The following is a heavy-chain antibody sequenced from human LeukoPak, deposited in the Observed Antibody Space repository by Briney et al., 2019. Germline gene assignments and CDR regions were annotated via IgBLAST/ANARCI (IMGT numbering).Heavy chain of an antibody. CDR2: IYTSGST. CDR1: GGSISSGSYY. D-gene: IGHD6-13*01. J-gene: IGHJ4*02. Sequence: ASETLSLTCTVSGGSISSGSYYWSWIRQPAGKGLEWIGRIYTSGSTNYNPSLKSRVTISVDTSKNQFSLKLSSVTAADAAVYYCARLKRGYGYYFDYWGQGTLVTVSS. V-gene: IGHV4-61*02. CDR3: ARLKRGYGYYFDY.